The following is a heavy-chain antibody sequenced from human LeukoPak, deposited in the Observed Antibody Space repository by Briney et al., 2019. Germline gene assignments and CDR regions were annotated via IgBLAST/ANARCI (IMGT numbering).Heavy chain of an antibody. J-gene: IGHJ4*02. CDR3: ARDYGLLWFGRTVYYFDY. CDR1: GGSISSYY. V-gene: IGHV4-4*07. CDR2: IYTSGST. D-gene: IGHD3-10*01. Sequence: KPSATLSLTCTVSGGSISSYYWSWIRQPAGKGLEWIGRIYTSGSTNYNPSLKSRVTMSVDTSKNQFSLKLSSVTAADTAVYYCARDYGLLWFGRTVYYFDYWGQGTLVTVSS.